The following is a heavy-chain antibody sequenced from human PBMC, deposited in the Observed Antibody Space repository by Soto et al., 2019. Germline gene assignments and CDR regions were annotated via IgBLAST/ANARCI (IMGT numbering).Heavy chain of an antibody. CDR2: IYPADSDT. CDR1: GYSFTNYW. Sequence: GESLKISCKGSGYSFTNYWIGWVRQMPGKGLEWMGMIYPADSDTRYSPSYQGQVTISVHKSISTAYLQWSSLKASDTAMYYCARQRGSSSWYYFDYWGQGTLVTVSS. D-gene: IGHD6-13*01. J-gene: IGHJ4*02. V-gene: IGHV5-51*01. CDR3: ARQRGSSSWYYFDY.